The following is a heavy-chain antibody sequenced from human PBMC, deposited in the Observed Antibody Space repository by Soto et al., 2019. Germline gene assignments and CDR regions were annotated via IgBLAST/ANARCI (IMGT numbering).Heavy chain of an antibody. D-gene: IGHD2-21*01. CDR3: VRVPRDFCGRECSSAI. CDR2: ISYDGTNK. J-gene: IGHJ4*01. Sequence: MRFSLDATGLPLVRACHLWGRQTTCKGLEWVALISYDGTNKYYPDSVKGRFTISRDNPRNMLYLEMNSLRAEDTAVYYGVRVPRDFCGRECSSAIWAQGT. V-gene: IGHV3-30*03. CDR1: GLPLVRAC.